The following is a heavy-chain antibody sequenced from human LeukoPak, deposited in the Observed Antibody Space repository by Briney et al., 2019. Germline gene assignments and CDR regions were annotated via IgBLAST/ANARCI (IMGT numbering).Heavy chain of an antibody. CDR3: ARSVPGSGWEDY. J-gene: IGHJ4*02. D-gene: IGHD6-19*01. CDR1: GFTFSSYD. CDR2: IGTAGDT. Sequence: GGSLRLSCAASGFTFSSYDMHWVRQATGKGLEWVSAIGTAGDTYYPGSVKGRFTISRENAKNSLYLQMYSLRAGDTAVYYCARSVPGSGWEDYWGQGTLVTVSS. V-gene: IGHV3-13*01.